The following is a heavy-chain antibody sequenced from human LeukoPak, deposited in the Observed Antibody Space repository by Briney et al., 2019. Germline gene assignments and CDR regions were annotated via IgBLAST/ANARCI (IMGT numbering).Heavy chain of an antibody. J-gene: IGHJ6*03. CDR1: GGSISSSSNY. CDR3: ARDFSSASWTYFYYYMDV. CDR2: IYYSGST. V-gene: IGHV4-39*07. Sequence: KPSETLSLTCTVSGGSISSSSNYWGWIRQPPGKGLEWIGTIYYSGSTYYNPSLQSRVTISVDTSKNQFSLKLSSVTAADTAVYYCARDFSSASWTYFYYYMDVWGKGTTVTVSS. D-gene: IGHD2-2*01.